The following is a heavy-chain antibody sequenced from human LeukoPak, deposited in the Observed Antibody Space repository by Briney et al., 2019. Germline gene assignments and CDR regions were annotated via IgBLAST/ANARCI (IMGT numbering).Heavy chain of an antibody. CDR1: TFTFTSYW. CDR3: ARDSSGKS. Sequence: GGSLRLSCAASTFTFTSYWMSWVRQAPGKGLEWVAKINKDGSEKYYVDSVKGRFTISRDNAKNSLYLQMNSLRAEDTAVYYCARDSSGKSWGQGTLVTVSS. J-gene: IGHJ4*02. D-gene: IGHD6-19*01. V-gene: IGHV3-7*01. CDR2: INKDGSEK.